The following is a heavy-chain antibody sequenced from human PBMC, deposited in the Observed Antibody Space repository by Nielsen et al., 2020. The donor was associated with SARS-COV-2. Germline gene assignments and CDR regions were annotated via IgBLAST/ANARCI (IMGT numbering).Heavy chain of an antibody. V-gene: IGHV3-48*01. CDR3: VGDHGGRWGEF. D-gene: IGHD2-15*01. J-gene: IGHJ4*02. Sequence: GGSLRLSCVASGFSFNTYSMNWVRQAPGKGLEWVSYISGGSATIYYADSVKGRFTISRDNVKNSLYLQLSSLSAEDTAVYYCVGDHGGRWGEFWGLGTLVTVSS. CDR1: GFSFNTYS. CDR2: ISGGSATI.